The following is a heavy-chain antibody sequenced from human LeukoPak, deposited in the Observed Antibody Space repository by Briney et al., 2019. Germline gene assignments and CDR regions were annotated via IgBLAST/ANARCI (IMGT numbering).Heavy chain of an antibody. CDR3: ARDMVD. CDR2: INIAGSVT. J-gene: IGHJ4*02. V-gene: IGHV3-74*01. CDR1: GGSISSSSYY. D-gene: IGHD2-15*01. Sequence: ETLSLTCTVSGGSISSSSYYWGWIRQPPGKGLEWVSRINIAGSVTTYADSVKGRFTISRDNAKKTLYLQMNSLRAEDTAVYYCARDMVDWGQGTLVTVSS.